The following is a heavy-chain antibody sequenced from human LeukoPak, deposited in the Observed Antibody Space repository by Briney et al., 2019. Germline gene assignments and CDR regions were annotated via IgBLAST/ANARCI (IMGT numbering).Heavy chain of an antibody. CDR1: GFRVSDYC. CDR3: ARDRAALQDWVEFDP. J-gene: IGHJ5*02. Sequence: AGGSLRLSCAVSGFRVSDYCMSWVRQAPGKGLEWVGLIRDSGEAFYADFVRGRFAISRDESENTLYLQMNSLRVVDTAVYFCARDRAALQDWVEFDPWGQGTPVIVSS. CDR2: IRDSGEA. V-gene: IGHV3-66*03. D-gene: IGHD3/OR15-3a*01.